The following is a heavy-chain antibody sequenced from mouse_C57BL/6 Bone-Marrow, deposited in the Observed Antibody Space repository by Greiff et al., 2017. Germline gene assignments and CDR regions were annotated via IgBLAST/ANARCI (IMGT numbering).Heavy chain of an antibody. V-gene: IGHV5-16*01. CDR1: GFTFSDYY. J-gene: IGHJ1*03. CDR2: INYDGSST. CDR3: ARAVFPIGYFDV. Sequence: VQLKQSEGGLVQPGSSMKLSCTASGFTFSDYYMAWVRQVPEKGLEWVANINYDGSSTYYLDSLKSRFIISRDNAKNILYLQMSSLKSEDTATYYCARAVFPIGYFDVWGTGTMVTVSA.